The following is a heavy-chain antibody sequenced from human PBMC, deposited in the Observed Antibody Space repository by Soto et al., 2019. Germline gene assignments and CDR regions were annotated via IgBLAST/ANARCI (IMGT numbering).Heavy chain of an antibody. D-gene: IGHD1-26*01. Sequence: GGSLRLSCAAAGFTFSSYAMNWVRQAPGKGLEWVSVISGSGDSTYYADSVKGRFTISRDNSKNTLYLQMNSLRAEDTAVYYCVRASGSHGPGYFQNWGQGTLVTVSS. J-gene: IGHJ1*01. V-gene: IGHV3-23*01. CDR3: VRASGSHGPGYFQN. CDR1: GFTFSSYA. CDR2: ISGSGDST.